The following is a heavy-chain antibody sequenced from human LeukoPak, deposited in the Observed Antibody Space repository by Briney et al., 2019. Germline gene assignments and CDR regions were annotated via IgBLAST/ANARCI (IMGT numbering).Heavy chain of an antibody. V-gene: IGHV3-7*01. CDR1: GFTFSSYW. Sequence: GGSLRLSCAASGFTFSSYWMSWVRQAPGKGLEWVANIKQDGSEKYYVDSVKGRFTISRDNAKNSLYLQMNSLRAEDTAVYYCARVLPGKDSLFDYWGQGTLVTVSS. CDR3: ARVLPGKDSLFDY. D-gene: IGHD3-10*01. CDR2: IKQDGSEK. J-gene: IGHJ4*02.